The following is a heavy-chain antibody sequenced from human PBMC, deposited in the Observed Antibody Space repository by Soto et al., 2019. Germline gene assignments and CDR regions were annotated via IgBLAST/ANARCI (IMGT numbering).Heavy chain of an antibody. CDR3: ARTSGYYFYED. V-gene: IGHV1-3*01. J-gene: IGHJ4*02. Sequence: EASVKVSCKASGYTFTSYAMHWVRQAPGQRLEWMGWINAGNGNTKYSQKFQGRVTITRDTSASTAYMELSSLRSEDTAVDYCARTSGYYFYEDWGQGTLVPVSS. D-gene: IGHD3-22*01. CDR2: INAGNGNT. CDR1: GYTFTSYA.